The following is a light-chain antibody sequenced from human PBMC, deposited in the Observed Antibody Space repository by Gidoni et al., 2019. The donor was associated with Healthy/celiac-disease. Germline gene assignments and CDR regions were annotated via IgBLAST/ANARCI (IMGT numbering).Light chain of an antibody. CDR2: GAS. CDR3: QQYGSTPALN. J-gene: IGKJ4*01. CDR1: QTVSSSY. Sequence: EIVLTHLPGTLSSSPGERATLSCRASQTVSSSYLAWYQQKPGQAPRLLIYGASSRATGIPDRFSGSGSGTDFTLTISRLEREDIAVCKCQQYGSTPALNVGGXAKVENK. V-gene: IGKV3-20*01.